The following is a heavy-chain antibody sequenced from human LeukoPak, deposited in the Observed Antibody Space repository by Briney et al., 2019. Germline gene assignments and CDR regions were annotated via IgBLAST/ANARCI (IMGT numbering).Heavy chain of an antibody. V-gene: IGHV1-24*01. Sequence: GASVKVSCKVSGYTLTELSMHWVRQAPGKGLEWMGGFDPEDGETIYAQKFQGRVTITADESTSTAYMELSSLRSEDTAVYYCARDRGGVWFGESHLDYWGQGTLVTVSS. CDR1: GYTLTELS. CDR2: FDPEDGET. D-gene: IGHD3-10*01. J-gene: IGHJ4*02. CDR3: ARDRGGVWFGESHLDY.